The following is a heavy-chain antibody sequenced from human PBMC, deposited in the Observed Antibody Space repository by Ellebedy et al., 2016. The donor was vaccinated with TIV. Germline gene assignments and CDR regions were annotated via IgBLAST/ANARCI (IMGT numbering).Heavy chain of an antibody. V-gene: IGHV1-24*01. J-gene: IGHJ4*02. Sequence: ASVKVSCXVSGYTLTELSMHWVRQAPGKGLEWTGGFDPEDGETIYAQKFQGRVTMTEDTSTDTAYMELSSLRSEDTAVYYCATNRVWFGELLPPDYWGQGTLVTVSS. CDR1: GYTLTELS. CDR2: FDPEDGET. CDR3: ATNRVWFGELLPPDY. D-gene: IGHD3-10*01.